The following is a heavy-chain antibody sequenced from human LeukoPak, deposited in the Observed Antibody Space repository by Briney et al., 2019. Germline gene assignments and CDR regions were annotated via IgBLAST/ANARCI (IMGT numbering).Heavy chain of an antibody. CDR2: IRSKAYGGTT. Sequence: GGSLRLSCTASGFTLGDYAMSWVRQAPGKGLEWVGFIRSKAYGGTTEYAASVKGRFTISRDDSKSIAYLHMNSLKTEDTAVYYCTRDNFWSGYSTFDYWGQGNLVTVSS. CDR1: GFTLGDYA. D-gene: IGHD3-3*01. V-gene: IGHV3-49*04. J-gene: IGHJ4*02. CDR3: TRDNFWSGYSTFDY.